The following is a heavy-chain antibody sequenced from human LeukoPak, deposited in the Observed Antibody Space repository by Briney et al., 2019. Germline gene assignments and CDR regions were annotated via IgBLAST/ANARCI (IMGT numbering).Heavy chain of an antibody. CDR3: ARRAFAGNYVHFDY. Sequence: SETLSLTCTVSGGSISSSSYYWGWIRQPPGNGLEWFGSIYYSGSTYYNPSLKSRVTISVDTSKNQFSLKLSSVTAADTAVYFCARRAFAGNYVHFDYWGQGTLVTVSS. CDR2: IYYSGST. J-gene: IGHJ4*02. D-gene: IGHD3-10*01. V-gene: IGHV4-39*01. CDR1: GGSISSSSYY.